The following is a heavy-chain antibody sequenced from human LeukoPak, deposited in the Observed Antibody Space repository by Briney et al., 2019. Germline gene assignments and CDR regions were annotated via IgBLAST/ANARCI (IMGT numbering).Heavy chain of an antibody. Sequence: GGSLRLSCAASGFTFSSYGMHWVRQAPGKGLEWVAVISYDGSNKYYADSVKGRFTISRDNSKNTLYLQMNSLRAEDTAVYYCANIEIPLETNIVVVPADPLGDAFDIWGQGTMVTVSS. D-gene: IGHD2-2*01. J-gene: IGHJ3*02. CDR3: ANIEIPLETNIVVVPADPLGDAFDI. CDR2: ISYDGSNK. V-gene: IGHV3-30*18. CDR1: GFTFSSYG.